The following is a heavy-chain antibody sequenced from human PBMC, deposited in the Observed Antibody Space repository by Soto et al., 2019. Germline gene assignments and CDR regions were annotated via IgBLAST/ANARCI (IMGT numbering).Heavy chain of an antibody. J-gene: IGHJ4*02. CDR2: ISSSSSTI. CDR3: ARQNYDILTGYPPYFDY. V-gene: IGHV3-48*01. CDR1: GFTFSSYS. D-gene: IGHD3-9*01. Sequence: PGGSLRLSCAASGFTFSSYSMNWVRQAPGKGLEWVSYISSSSSTIYYADSVKGRFTISRDNAKNSLYLQMNSLRAEDTAVYYCARQNYDILTGYPPYFDYWGQGTLVTVSS.